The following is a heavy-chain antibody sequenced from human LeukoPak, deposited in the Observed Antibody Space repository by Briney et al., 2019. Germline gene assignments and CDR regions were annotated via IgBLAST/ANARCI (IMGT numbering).Heavy chain of an antibody. CDR3: ARNSPVYWNFDL. D-gene: IGHD2/OR15-2a*01. Sequence: PSETLSLTCTVSGDSVNNNHYYWAWIRQPPGKGLEGIGSIYYSGTTYYDPSLGSRVTMSVDTSENQLSLKLTSVSAADTALYYCARNSPVYWNFDLWGRGTLVSVSS. J-gene: IGHJ2*01. V-gene: IGHV4-39*01. CDR2: IYYSGTT. CDR1: GDSVNNNHYY.